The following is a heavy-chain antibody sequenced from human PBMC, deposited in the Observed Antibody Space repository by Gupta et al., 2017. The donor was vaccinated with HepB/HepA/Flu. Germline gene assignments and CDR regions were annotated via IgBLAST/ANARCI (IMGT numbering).Heavy chain of an antibody. CDR3: ARDPSSSWSPDDIYFDY. D-gene: IGHD6-13*01. V-gene: IGHV3-11*04. CDR2: ISSSGSTI. J-gene: IGHJ4*02. Sequence: QVQLVESGGGLVKPGGSLRLSCAASGFTFSDYYMSWIRQAPGKGLEWVSFISSSGSTIYYADSVKGRFTISRDNAKNSLYVQMNSLRAEDTAVYYCARDPSSSWSPDDIYFDYWGQGTLVTVSS. CDR1: GFTFSDYY.